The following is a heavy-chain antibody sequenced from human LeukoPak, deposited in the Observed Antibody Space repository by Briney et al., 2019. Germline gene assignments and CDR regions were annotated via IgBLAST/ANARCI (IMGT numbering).Heavy chain of an antibody. CDR1: GFTFSAFS. V-gene: IGHV3-64*02. Sequence: QPGGSLRLSCAASGFTFSAFSMHWLRQAPGKGLEYVSGISSNGGSTSYADSVKVRFTISRDNSKNTLYLQMGSLRAEDMAVYYCARVGNTGYYDYWGQGTLVTVSS. J-gene: IGHJ4*02. CDR3: ARVGNTGYYDY. CDR2: ISSNGGST. D-gene: IGHD2/OR15-2a*01.